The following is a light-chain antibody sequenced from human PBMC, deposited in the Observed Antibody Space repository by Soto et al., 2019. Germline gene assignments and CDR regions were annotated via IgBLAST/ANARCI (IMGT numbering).Light chain of an antibody. J-gene: IGLJ2*01. V-gene: IGLV1-40*01. Sequence: QSVLTQPPSVSGAPGQRVTISCTGSSSNIGAGYDVHWYQQLPGTAPKLLIYGNSNRPAGVPDRFSGSKSGTSASLAITGLQAEDDADYYCQSYDSSLSGVVVAGGTKLAVL. CDR2: GNS. CDR1: SSNIGAGYD. CDR3: QSYDSSLSGVV.